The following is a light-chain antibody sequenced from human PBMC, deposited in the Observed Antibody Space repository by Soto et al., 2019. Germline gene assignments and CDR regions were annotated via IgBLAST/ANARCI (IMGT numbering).Light chain of an antibody. J-gene: IGKJ2*01. Sequence: DLQMTQSPSSLSVSVGDRVTITCRASQSITSYLNWYQQKPGKAPKLLVYAASTLQSGVPSRFSGSGSGTDFTLTISSLQPEDFATYYCQQSHSSPYTFGQGTKLEIK. CDR1: QSITSY. V-gene: IGKV1-39*01. CDR3: QQSHSSPYT. CDR2: AAS.